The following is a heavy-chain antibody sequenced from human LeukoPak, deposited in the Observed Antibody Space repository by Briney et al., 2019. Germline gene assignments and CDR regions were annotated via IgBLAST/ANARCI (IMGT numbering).Heavy chain of an antibody. J-gene: IGHJ4*02. CDR2: IIPIFGTA. CDR3: ARVKLGAAAGGGEGDY. D-gene: IGHD6-13*01. CDR1: GGTFSSYA. V-gene: IGHV1-69*13. Sequence: SVKVSCKASGGTFSSYAISWVRQAPGQGLEWMGGIIPIFGTANYAQKFQGRVTITADESTSTAYMELSSLRSEDTAVYYCARVKLGAAAGGGEGDYWGQGTLVTVSS.